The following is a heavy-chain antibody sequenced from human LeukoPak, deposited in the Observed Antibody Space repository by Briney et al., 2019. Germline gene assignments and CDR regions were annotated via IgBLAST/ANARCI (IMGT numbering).Heavy chain of an antibody. CDR2: IYYSGST. J-gene: IGHJ1*01. CDR3: ARGAVTTAEYFQH. Sequence: SETLSLTCTVSGGSISSYYWSWIRQPPGKGLEWIGYIYYSGSTNCNPSLKSRVTISVDTSKNQFSLKLSSVTAADTAVYYCARGAVTTAEYFQHWGQGTLVTVSS. CDR1: GGSISSYY. D-gene: IGHD4-17*01. V-gene: IGHV4-59*01.